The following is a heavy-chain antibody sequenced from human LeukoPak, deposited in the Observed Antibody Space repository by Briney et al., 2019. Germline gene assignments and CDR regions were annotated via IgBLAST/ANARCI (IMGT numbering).Heavy chain of an antibody. Sequence: ASVKVSCKASGYTFIGYYMHWVRQAPGQGLEWMGWINPNSGGTNYSQKFQGRVTMTRDTSISTAYMELSRLRSDDTAVYYCARVNLNWLESYDILTGYYNEDYWGQGTLVTVSS. CDR3: ARVNLNWLESYDILTGYYNEDY. D-gene: IGHD3-9*01. V-gene: IGHV1-2*02. J-gene: IGHJ4*02. CDR1: GYTFIGYY. CDR2: INPNSGGT.